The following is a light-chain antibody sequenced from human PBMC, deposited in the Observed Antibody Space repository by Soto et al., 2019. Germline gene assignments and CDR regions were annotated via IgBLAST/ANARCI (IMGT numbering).Light chain of an antibody. V-gene: IGKV3-20*01. J-gene: IGKJ1*01. CDR1: QSVGTS. CDR3: QQYGSSPMT. CDR2: GAS. Sequence: EIVLTQSPATLSLSPGERATFSCKASQSVGTSLAWFQQKPGQTPRLLIYGASSRATGIPDRFSGSGSGTDFTLTISRLEPEDFAVYYCQQYGSSPMTFGQGTKVDIK.